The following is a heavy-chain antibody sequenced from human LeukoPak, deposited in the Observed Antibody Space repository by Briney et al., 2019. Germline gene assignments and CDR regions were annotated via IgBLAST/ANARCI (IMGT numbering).Heavy chain of an antibody. CDR2: ISGSGGST. CDR3: TKEGFEVLVGLTIPGAFDI. CDR1: GFTFSTLA. D-gene: IGHD3-3*01. V-gene: IGHV3-23*01. Sequence: GGSLRLSCTASGFTFSTLAMSWVRQAPGKGLEWVSAISGSGGSTYYADSVKGRFTISRDNSKNTLYLQMNSLRAEDSAVYYCTKEGFEVLVGLTIPGAFDIWGQGTMVTVSS. J-gene: IGHJ3*02.